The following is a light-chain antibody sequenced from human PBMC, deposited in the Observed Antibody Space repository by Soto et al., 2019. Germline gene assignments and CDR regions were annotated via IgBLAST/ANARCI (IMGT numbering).Light chain of an antibody. J-gene: IGLJ1*01. CDR3: SSYTSSNTQV. CDR1: SRDIWGYYF. CDR2: DVS. Sequence: QSVLTQPASLSGAPGQSITISCPGTSRDIWGYYFVSWYQQHPCKAPKFLIYDVSNRPSGVSTRFSGSKSGNTASLTISGLQAEDEADYYCSSYTSSNTQVFGTGTKVTVL. V-gene: IGLV2-14*03.